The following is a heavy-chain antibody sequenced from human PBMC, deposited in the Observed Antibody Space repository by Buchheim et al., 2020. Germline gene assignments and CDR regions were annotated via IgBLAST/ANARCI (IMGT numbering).Heavy chain of an antibody. CDR3: ARGKPKRLGELSYYYYYGMDV. D-gene: IGHD3-16*02. Sequence: QVQLVESGGGVVQPGRSLRLSCAASGFTFSSYAMHWVRQAPGKGLVWVAVISYDGSNKYYADSVKGRFTISRDNSKNTLYLQMNSLRAEDTAVYYCARGKPKRLGELSYYYYYGMDVWGQGTT. CDR2: ISYDGSNK. J-gene: IGHJ6*02. CDR1: GFTFSSYA. V-gene: IGHV3-30*04.